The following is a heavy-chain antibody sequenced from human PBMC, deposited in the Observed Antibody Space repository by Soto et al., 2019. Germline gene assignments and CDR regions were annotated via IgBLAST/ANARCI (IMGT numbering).Heavy chain of an antibody. CDR3: ARQRYYYDSSDYHDAFDI. CDR1: GYSFTSYW. V-gene: IGHV5-10-1*01. CDR2: IDPSDSYT. J-gene: IGHJ3*02. D-gene: IGHD3-22*01. Sequence: GESLKISCKGSGYSFTSYWISWVRQMPGKGLEWMGRIDPSDSYTNYSPSFQGHVTISADKSISTAYLQWSSLKASDTAMYYCARQRYYYDSSDYHDAFDIWGQGTMVTVSS.